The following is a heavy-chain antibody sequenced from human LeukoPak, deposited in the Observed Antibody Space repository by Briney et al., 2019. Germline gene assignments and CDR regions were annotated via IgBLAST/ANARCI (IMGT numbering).Heavy chain of an antibody. CDR1: GFTFSSYA. V-gene: IGHV3-23*01. J-gene: IGHJ4*02. CDR3: AKDFDDSSGLAYYFDY. Sequence: PGGSLRLSCAASGFTFSSYAMSWVRQAPGKGLEWVSAISGSGSSTYYADSVKGRFTISRDNSKNTLYLQMNSLRAEDTAVYYCAKDFDDSSGLAYYFDYWGQGTLVTVSS. CDR2: ISGSGSST. D-gene: IGHD3-22*01.